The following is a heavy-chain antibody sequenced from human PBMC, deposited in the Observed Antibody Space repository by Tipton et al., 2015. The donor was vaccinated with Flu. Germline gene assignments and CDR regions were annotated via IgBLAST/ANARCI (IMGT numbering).Heavy chain of an antibody. CDR1: GFTFSNYG. D-gene: IGHD5-18*01. CDR3: ARVQLRSVEDAFDI. CDR2: ISSTSTYI. Sequence: QLVQSGGGLIKPGGSLRLSCAVSGFTFSNYGMTWVRQAPGKGLEWVSSISSTSTYIYYADSVKGRFTISRDNAKSSLYLQMNSLRAEDTAVYYCARVQLRSVEDAFDIWGQGTMVTVSS. V-gene: IGHV3-21*01. J-gene: IGHJ3*02.